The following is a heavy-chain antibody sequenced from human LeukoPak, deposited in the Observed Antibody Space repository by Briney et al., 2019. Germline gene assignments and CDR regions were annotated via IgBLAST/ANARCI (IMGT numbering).Heavy chain of an antibody. V-gene: IGHV3-21*01. Sequence: GGSLRLSCAASGFTFGSYSMNWVRQAPGKGLEWVSSISSSSSYIHYADSVKGRFTISRDNAKNSLYLQMNSLRAEDTAVYYCARDLREGAVAGTALDYWGQGTLVTVSS. CDR3: ARDLREGAVAGTALDY. CDR1: GFTFGSYS. CDR2: ISSSSSYI. J-gene: IGHJ4*02. D-gene: IGHD6-19*01.